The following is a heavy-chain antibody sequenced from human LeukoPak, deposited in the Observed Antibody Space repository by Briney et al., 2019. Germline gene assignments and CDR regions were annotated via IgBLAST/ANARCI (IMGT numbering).Heavy chain of an antibody. Sequence: GGSLRLSCAASGFSVSDNYISWVRQAPGKGLEWVSVIYSGGSTYYADSVKGRFTISRDKSKNTLYLQMSSVRAEATALYYCARRLSHNWSFDYWGQGTLVTASS. CDR2: IYSGGST. J-gene: IGHJ4*02. CDR1: GFSVSDNY. D-gene: IGHD1-1*01. CDR3: ARRLSHNWSFDY. V-gene: IGHV3-66*01.